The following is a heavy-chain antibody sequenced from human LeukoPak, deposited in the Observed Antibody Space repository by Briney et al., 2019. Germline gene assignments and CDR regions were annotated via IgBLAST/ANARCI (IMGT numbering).Heavy chain of an antibody. CDR2: IYSGGST. Sequence: GGSLRLSCAASGFTVSSNYMSWVRQAPGKGLEWVSVIYSGGSTYYADSVKGRLTISRDNAKNTLYLQMNSLRAEDTAVYYCARESYCSGGSCYSGRAFDIWGQGTMVTVSS. D-gene: IGHD2-15*01. CDR1: GFTVSSNY. V-gene: IGHV3-53*01. J-gene: IGHJ3*02. CDR3: ARESYCSGGSCYSGRAFDI.